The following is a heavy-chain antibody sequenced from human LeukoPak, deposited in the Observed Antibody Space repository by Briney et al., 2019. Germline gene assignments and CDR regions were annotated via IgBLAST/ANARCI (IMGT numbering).Heavy chain of an antibody. CDR1: GFTFSSYA. J-gene: IGHJ4*02. Sequence: HPWGSLRLSCSASGFTFSSYAMHWVRQAPGKGLEYVSGINTNGGGTYYADSVKGRFTISRDNSKNTLYLQMSSLRAEDTAVYYCVRDRIQLWLTNFDYWGQGTLVTVSS. V-gene: IGHV3-64D*09. CDR3: VRDRIQLWLTNFDY. CDR2: INTNGGGT. D-gene: IGHD5-18*01.